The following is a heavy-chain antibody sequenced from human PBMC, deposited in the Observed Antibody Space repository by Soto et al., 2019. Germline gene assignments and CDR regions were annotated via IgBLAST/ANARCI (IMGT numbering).Heavy chain of an antibody. Sequence: QVQLQESGPGLVKPSETLSLTCTVSGGSISSYYWSWIRQPPGKGLEWIGYIYYSGSTNYNPSLKSLVHISVDPSKNQVSLKVSSVSASCTAGYYCARFGYSSIWYGGLYCGIDLLGQGTTVPVSS. CDR2: IYYSGST. CDR1: GGSISSYY. V-gene: IGHV4-59*01. CDR3: ARFGYSSIWYGGLYCGIDL. D-gene: IGHD6-13*01. J-gene: IGHJ6*02.